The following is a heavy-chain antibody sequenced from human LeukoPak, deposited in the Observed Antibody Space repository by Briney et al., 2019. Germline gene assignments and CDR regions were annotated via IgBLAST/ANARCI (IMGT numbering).Heavy chain of an antibody. D-gene: IGHD2-8*01. V-gene: IGHV5-51*01. CDR1: GFSFSTYW. J-gene: IGHJ5*02. CDR3: ARSPNHNWFDP. Sequence: KIGESLKISCKGSGFSFSTYWIDWVRQMPGKGLEWMGIIYPSDSDTRYSPSFQGQVTISADKSISTAYLQWSSLKASDTAMYYCARSPNHNWFDPWGQGTLVTVSS. CDR2: IYPSDSDT.